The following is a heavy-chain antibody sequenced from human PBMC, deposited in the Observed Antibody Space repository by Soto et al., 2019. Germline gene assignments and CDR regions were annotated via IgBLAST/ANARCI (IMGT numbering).Heavy chain of an antibody. Sequence: QVPLVQSGAEVKKPGASVKVSCKASGYTFTSYGIIWVRQAPGQGLEWMGWISAYNGNTNYAQKLQGRVTMTTDTATSTAYMELRSLRSDDTAVYYCARDVDTRGYSSGWSPFYYYYGMDVWGQGTTVTVSS. CDR2: ISAYNGNT. J-gene: IGHJ6*02. CDR3: ARDVDTRGYSSGWSPFYYYYGMDV. CDR1: GYTFTSYG. V-gene: IGHV1-18*01. D-gene: IGHD6-19*01.